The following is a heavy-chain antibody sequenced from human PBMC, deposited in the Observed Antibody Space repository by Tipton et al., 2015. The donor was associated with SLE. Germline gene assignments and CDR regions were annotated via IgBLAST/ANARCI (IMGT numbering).Heavy chain of an antibody. D-gene: IGHD1-26*01. Sequence: TPSLTCTVSGGSISSSSYYWGWIRQPPGKGLEWIGSIYYSGSTYYNPSLKSRVTISVDTSKNQFSLKLSSVTAADTAVYYCARVPSGSYYVGWFDPWGQGTLVTVSS. V-gene: IGHV4-39*07. J-gene: IGHJ5*02. CDR2: IYYSGST. CDR3: ARVPSGSYYVGWFDP. CDR1: GGSISSSSYY.